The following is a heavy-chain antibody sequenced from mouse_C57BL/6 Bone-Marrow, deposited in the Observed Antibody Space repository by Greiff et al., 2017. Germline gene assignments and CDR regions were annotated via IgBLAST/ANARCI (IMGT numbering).Heavy chain of an antibody. V-gene: IGHV1-59*01. CDR2: IDPSDSYT. Sequence: VQLQQPGAELVRPGTSVKLSCKASGYTFTSYRMHWVKQSPGKGLEWIGVIDPSDSYTNYNQKFKGKATLTVDTSSSTAYMQLSSLTSEDSAVYYCARKLYGTVFDYWGQGTTLTVSS. CDR3: ARKLYGTVFDY. D-gene: IGHD1-1*01. J-gene: IGHJ2*01. CDR1: GYTFTSYR.